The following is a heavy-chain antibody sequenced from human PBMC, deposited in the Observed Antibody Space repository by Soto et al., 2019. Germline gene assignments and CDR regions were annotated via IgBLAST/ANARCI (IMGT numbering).Heavy chain of an antibody. CDR2: IYYSGST. CDR3: ARVNYYYYGLDV. Sequence: SETLSLTCTVSGGSISSGDYYWSWIRQPPGKGLEWIGYIYYSGSTYYNPSLKSRVTISVDTSKNQFSLKLSSVTAADTAVYYCARVNYYYYGLDVWGQGTTVTVSS. V-gene: IGHV4-30-4*01. J-gene: IGHJ6*02. CDR1: GGSISSGDYY.